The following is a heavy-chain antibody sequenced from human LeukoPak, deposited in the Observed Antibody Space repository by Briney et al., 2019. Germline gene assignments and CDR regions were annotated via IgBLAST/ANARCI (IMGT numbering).Heavy chain of an antibody. CDR3: ARSGGSSSSYYYYYYYMDV. D-gene: IGHD2-15*01. CDR1: GVSISSSYSY. J-gene: IGHJ6*03. Sequence: SETLSLTCTVSGVSISSSYSYWGWIRQPPGMGLEWIGSIYYTGNTYYNASLKSQVSISIDTSKNQFSLKLTSVTAADTAVYYCARSGGSSSSYYYYYYYMDVWGKGTTVTVSS. V-gene: IGHV4-39*01. CDR2: IYYTGNT.